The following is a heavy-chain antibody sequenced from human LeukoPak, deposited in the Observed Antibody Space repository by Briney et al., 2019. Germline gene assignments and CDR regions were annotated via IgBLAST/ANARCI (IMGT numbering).Heavy chain of an antibody. CDR1: GGSISSYY. J-gene: IGHJ4*02. D-gene: IGHD1-26*01. Sequence: PSETLSLTCTVSGGSISSYYWSWIRQPPGKGLEWIGYIYYSGSTNYNPSLKSRVTISVDTSKNQFSLKLSSVTAADTAVYHCARAQVGDYFDYWGQGTLVTVSS. CDR3: ARAQVGDYFDY. V-gene: IGHV4-59*01. CDR2: IYYSGST.